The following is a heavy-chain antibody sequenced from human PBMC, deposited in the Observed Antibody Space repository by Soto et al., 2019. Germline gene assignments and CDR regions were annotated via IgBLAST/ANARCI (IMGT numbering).Heavy chain of an antibody. CDR1: GFTFSSYG. V-gene: IGHV3-30*18. J-gene: IGHJ6*02. Sequence: GGSLRLSCAASGFTFSSYGMHWVRQAPGKGLEWVAVISYDGSNKYYADSVKGRFTISRDNSKNTLYLQMNSLRAEDTAVYYCAKGGDCTNGVCYYYYGMDVWGQGTTVTVSS. CDR2: ISYDGSNK. CDR3: AKGGDCTNGVCYYYYGMDV. D-gene: IGHD2-8*01.